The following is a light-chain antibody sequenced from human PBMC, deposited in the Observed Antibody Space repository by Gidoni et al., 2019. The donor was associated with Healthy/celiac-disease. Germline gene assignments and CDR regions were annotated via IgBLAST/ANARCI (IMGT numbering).Light chain of an antibody. CDR3: QSYDSSLSGSVV. CDR2: GNS. CDR1: SSNIGAGYD. J-gene: IGLJ2*01. V-gene: IGLV1-40*01. Sequence: QSVLTQPPSVSGAPGQRVTISCTGSSSNIGAGYDVHWYQQLPGTAPKLLLYGNSNRPSGGPDRFSGSKSGTSASLAITGLQAEDEADYYCQSYDSSLSGSVVFGGGTKLTVL.